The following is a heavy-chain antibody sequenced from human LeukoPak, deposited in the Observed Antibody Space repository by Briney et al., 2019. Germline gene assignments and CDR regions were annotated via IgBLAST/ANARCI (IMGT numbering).Heavy chain of an antibody. CDR2: INSDGSWT. V-gene: IGHV3-74*01. CDR3: VSFYEAY. CDR1: GNYW. Sequence: GGSLRLSCAAPGNYWMHWVRQAPGKGLVWVSHINSDGSWTSYADSVKGRFTIPKDNAKNTVYLQMNNLRAEDTAVYYCVSFYEAYWGRGTLVTVSS. D-gene: IGHD2/OR15-2a*01. J-gene: IGHJ4*02.